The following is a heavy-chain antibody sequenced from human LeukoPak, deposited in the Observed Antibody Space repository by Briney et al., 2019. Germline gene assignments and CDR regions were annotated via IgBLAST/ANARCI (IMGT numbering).Heavy chain of an antibody. D-gene: IGHD5-18*01. Sequence: ASVKVSCKASAGTFSSYAISWVRQAPGQGLEWMGGNIPIFGTANYAQKFQGRVTITTDESTSTAYMELSSLRSEDTAVYYCASGAGGYSYGSYYYYYMDVWGKGTTVTVSS. CDR1: AGTFSSYA. J-gene: IGHJ6*03. V-gene: IGHV1-69*05. CDR2: NIPIFGTA. CDR3: ASGAGGYSYGSYYYYYMDV.